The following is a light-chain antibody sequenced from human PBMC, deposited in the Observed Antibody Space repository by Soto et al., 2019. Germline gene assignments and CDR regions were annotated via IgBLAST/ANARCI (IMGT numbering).Light chain of an antibody. V-gene: IGKV3-20*01. Sequence: EIVLTQSPGTLSLSPRDRATLFCRASQSVSSTHLAWYHQKPGQAPRLLIYGASTRASGIPDRFSGSGSGTDFTLTISRLETEDFAVYYCHQYGSSPQTLGQGTKVDSK. CDR2: GAS. CDR1: QSVSSTH. CDR3: HQYGSSPQT. J-gene: IGKJ1*01.